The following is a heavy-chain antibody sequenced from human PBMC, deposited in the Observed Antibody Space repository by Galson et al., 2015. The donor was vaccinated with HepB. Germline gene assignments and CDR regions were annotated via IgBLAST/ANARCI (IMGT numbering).Heavy chain of an antibody. D-gene: IGHD3-9*01. J-gene: IGHJ2*01. CDR2: IKQDGSEK. CDR3: AREGTYYDILTGYYSPSDMYFDL. Sequence: SLRLSCAASGFTFSSYWMSWVRQAPGKGLEWVANIKQDGSEKYYVDSVKGRFTISRDNAKNSLYLQMNSLRAEDTAVYYCAREGTYYDILTGYYSPSDMYFDLWGRGTLVTVSS. CDR1: GFTFSSYW. V-gene: IGHV3-7*03.